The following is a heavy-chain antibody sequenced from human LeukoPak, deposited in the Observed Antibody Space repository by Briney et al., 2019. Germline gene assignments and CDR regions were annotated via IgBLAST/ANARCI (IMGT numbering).Heavy chain of an antibody. CDR3: VSRGVITANDY. CDR2: ISSSCSTI. V-gene: IGHV3-48*04. J-gene: IGHJ4*02. Sequence: WGSLRLSCAASGFTFSSYSMNWVRQAPGNGLEWVSYISSSCSTIYYADSVKGRLHIARDNAKRSLYLQMNSLRAEDTAVYYCVSRGVITANDYWGQGTLVTVSS. CDR1: GFTFSSYS. D-gene: IGHD3-10*01.